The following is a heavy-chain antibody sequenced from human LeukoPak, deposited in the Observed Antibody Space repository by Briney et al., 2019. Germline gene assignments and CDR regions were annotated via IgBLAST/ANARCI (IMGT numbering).Heavy chain of an antibody. D-gene: IGHD2-2*01. CDR3: ARAEYQLPYYFDY. Sequence: GGSLRLSCTASGFTFSSYGGHWVRQAPGKGLVWVAVIWNDGSNKYYADSVKGRFTISRDNSKNTLYLQMNSLRAEDTAVYYCARAEYQLPYYFDYWGQGTLVTVSS. CDR1: GFTFSSYG. V-gene: IGHV3-33*01. CDR2: IWNDGSNK. J-gene: IGHJ4*02.